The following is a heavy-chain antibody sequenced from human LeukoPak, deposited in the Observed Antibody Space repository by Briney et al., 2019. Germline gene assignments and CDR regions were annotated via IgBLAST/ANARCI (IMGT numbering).Heavy chain of an antibody. CDR1: GASIRSGDYY. V-gene: IGHV4-61*08. CDR3: ARDNYNMWRGSVYNWFDP. D-gene: IGHD4-11*01. J-gene: IGHJ5*02. CDR2: IYYSGST. Sequence: PSETLSLTCTVSGASIRSGDYYWSWIRQPPGKGLEWIGYIYYSGSTNYNPSLKSRVTISVDTSKNQFSLKLSSVTAADTAVYYCARDNYNMWRGSVYNWFDPWGQGTLVIVSS.